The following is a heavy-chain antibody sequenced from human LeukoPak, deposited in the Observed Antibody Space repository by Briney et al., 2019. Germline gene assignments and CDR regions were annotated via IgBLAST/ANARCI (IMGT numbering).Heavy chain of an antibody. CDR3: VRDPRCSTSCYVSWFDH. D-gene: IGHD2-2*01. Sequence: PGGSLRPSCAASGFTFTGYWMHWGRQAPGKGLVWVSRINTDGSSTSYADSVKGRFTISRDNAKNTLYLQMNSLRAEDTAVYYCVRDPRCSTSCYVSWFDHWGQGTLVTVSS. CDR1: GFTFTGYW. J-gene: IGHJ5*02. V-gene: IGHV3-74*01. CDR2: INTDGSST.